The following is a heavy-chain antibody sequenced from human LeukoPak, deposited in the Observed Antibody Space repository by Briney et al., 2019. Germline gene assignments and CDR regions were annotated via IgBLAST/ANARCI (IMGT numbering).Heavy chain of an antibody. CDR1: DGSISSYY. Sequence: PSETLSLTCSVSDGSISSYYWSWIRQPPGKGLEWIGYIYYSGSTNYNPSLKSRVTISVDTSKNQFSLKLSSVTAADTAVYYCARARGLPSPDAFDIWGQGTMVTISS. CDR3: ARARGLPSPDAFDI. V-gene: IGHV4-59*08. D-gene: IGHD5-18*01. CDR2: IYYSGST. J-gene: IGHJ3*02.